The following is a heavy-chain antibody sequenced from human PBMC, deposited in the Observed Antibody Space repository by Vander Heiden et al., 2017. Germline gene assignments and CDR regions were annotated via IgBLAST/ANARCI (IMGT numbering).Heavy chain of an antibody. CDR1: GFTFDDYA. Sequence: AASGFTFDDYAMHWVRQAPGKGLEWVSGISWNSGSIGYADSVKGRFTISRDNAKNSLYLQMNSLRAEDTALYYCAKDYYSTNYFDYWGQGTLVTVSS. V-gene: IGHV3-9*01. CDR3: AKDYYSTNYFDY. J-gene: IGHJ4*02. D-gene: IGHD3-10*01. CDR2: ISWNSGSI.